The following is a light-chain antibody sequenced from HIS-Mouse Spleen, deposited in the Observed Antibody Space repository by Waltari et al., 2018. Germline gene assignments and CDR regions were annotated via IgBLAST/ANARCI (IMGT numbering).Light chain of an antibody. CDR3: RSADSSGTYHVV. Sequence: SYELTPPPSVSVSPGQTARITCAGDALPKQYAYWYQQKPGHAPVLVIYKDSERPSGILVRFSGSSSGTTVTLTISGGQAEEESDYYCRSADSSGTYHVVFGGGTKLTVL. J-gene: IGLJ2*01. V-gene: IGLV3-25*02. CDR2: KDS. CDR1: ALPKQY.